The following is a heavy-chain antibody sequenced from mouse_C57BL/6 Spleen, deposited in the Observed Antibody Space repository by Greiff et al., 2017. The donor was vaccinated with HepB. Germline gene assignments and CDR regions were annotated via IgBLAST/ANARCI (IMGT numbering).Heavy chain of an antibody. CDR2: ISDGGSYT. J-gene: IGHJ2*01. V-gene: IGHV5-4*01. D-gene: IGHD2-2*01. Sequence: EVKVVESGGGLVKPGGSLKLSCAASGFTFSSYAMSWVRQTPEKRLEWVATISDGGSYTYYPDNVKGRFTISRDNAKNNLYLQMSHLKSEDTAMYYCARDDGSGYGDYWGQGTTLTVSS. CDR1: GFTFSSYA. CDR3: ARDDGSGYGDY.